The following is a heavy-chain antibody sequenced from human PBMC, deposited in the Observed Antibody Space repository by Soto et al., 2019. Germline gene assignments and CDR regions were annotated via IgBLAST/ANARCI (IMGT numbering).Heavy chain of an antibody. CDR2: ISYDGSNK. CDR1: GFTFSSYG. CDR3: AKGVRLRITRIADY. D-gene: IGHD1-1*01. J-gene: IGHJ4*02. V-gene: IGHV3-30*18. Sequence: PGGSLRLSCAASGFTFSSYGMHWVRQAPGKGLEWVAVISYDGSNKYYADSVKGRFTISRDNSKNTLYLQMNSLRAEDTAVYYCAKGVRLRITRIADYWGQGTLVTVSS.